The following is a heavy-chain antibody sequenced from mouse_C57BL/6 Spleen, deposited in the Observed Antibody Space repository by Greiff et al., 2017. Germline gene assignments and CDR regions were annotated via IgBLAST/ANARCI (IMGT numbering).Heavy chain of an antibody. CDR3: ARGGYDSWFAY. J-gene: IGHJ3*01. D-gene: IGHD2-4*01. V-gene: IGHV1-26*01. Sequence: EVQLQQSGPELVKPGASVKISCKASGYTFTDYYMNWVKQRHGQSLEWIGDINPNNGGTSYNQKFKGKATLTVDKSSSTAYMGLRSPTSEDSAVYYCARGGYDSWFAYWGQGTRVTVSA. CDR2: INPNNGGT. CDR1: GYTFTDYY.